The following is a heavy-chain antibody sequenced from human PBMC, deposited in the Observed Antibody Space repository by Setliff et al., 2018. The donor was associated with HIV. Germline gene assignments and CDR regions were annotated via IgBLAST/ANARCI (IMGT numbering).Heavy chain of an antibody. Sequence: TLSLTCTFSGDSISSGNYYWSWIRQPAGKGLEWIGRIYSTGSTNYNPSLKIRVTISSDTSKNLFSLRLTSVTAADTAVYYCATLDPSGGNFLAYWGQGTLVTVSS. CDR1: GDSISSGNYY. D-gene: IGHD2-21*02. CDR3: ATLDPSGGNFLAY. J-gene: IGHJ4*02. V-gene: IGHV4-61*02. CDR2: IYSTGST.